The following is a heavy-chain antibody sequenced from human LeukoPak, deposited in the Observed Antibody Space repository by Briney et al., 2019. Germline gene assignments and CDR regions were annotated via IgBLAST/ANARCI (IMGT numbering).Heavy chain of an antibody. V-gene: IGHV3-23*01. CDR1: GFTFSSYA. J-gene: IGHJ4*02. CDR3: AKSLSSSGIIKAGLEY. Sequence: PGGSLRLSCAASGFTFSSYAMSWVRQAPGKGLEWVSAISGSGGSTYYGDSVKGRFTISRDNSKNTLYLQMNSLRAEDTAAYHCAKSLSSSGIIKAGLEYWGQGMLVTVSS. D-gene: IGHD1-14*01. CDR2: ISGSGGST.